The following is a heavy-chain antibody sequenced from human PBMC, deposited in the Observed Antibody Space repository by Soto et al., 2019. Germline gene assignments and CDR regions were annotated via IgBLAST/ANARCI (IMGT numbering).Heavy chain of an antibody. D-gene: IGHD7-27*01. V-gene: IGHV1-69*04. CDR2: MNPILGIA. CDR3: ARDLTSGDY. CDR1: GGTFSSYT. Sequence: SVKVSCKASGGTFSSYTISWVRQAPGQGLEWMGRMNPILGIANYAQKFQGRVTLARDKFTNTAYMELSSLRSEDTAIYYCARDLTSGDYWGQGTLVTVSS. J-gene: IGHJ4*02.